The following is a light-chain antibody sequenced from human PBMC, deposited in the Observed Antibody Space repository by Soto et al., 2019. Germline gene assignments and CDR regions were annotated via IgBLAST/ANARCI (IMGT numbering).Light chain of an antibody. CDR2: DAS. CDR1: QIVSTK. Sequence: EIVMTQSPATLSVSPGERATLSCRASQIVSTKLAWYQQKPGQAPRLLIYDASLRATGIPARFSGSGSGPEFTLTISSLQSEDFAVYYCQQYNNWPLTFGGGTKVEIK. V-gene: IGKV3-15*01. J-gene: IGKJ4*01. CDR3: QQYNNWPLT.